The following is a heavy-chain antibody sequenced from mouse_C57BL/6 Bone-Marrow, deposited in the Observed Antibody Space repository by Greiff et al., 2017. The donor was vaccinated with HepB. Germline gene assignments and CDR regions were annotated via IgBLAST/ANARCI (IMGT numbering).Heavy chain of an antibody. CDR2: IYPGDGDT. CDR1: GYAFSSSW. Sequence: QVQLQQSGPELVKPGASVKISCKASGYAFSSSWMNWVKQRPGKGLEWIGRIYPGDGDTNYNGKFKGKATLTADKSSSTAYMQLSSLTSEDSAVYFCARRDSNWAWFAYWGQGTLVTVSA. CDR3: ARRDSNWAWFAY. V-gene: IGHV1-82*01. D-gene: IGHD4-1*01. J-gene: IGHJ3*01.